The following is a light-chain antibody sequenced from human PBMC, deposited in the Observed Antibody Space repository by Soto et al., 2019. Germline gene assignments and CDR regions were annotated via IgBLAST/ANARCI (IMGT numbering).Light chain of an antibody. CDR3: CSFAGGATFV. V-gene: IGLV2-23*03. CDR2: EGN. J-gene: IGLJ7*01. Sequence: QSALTQPASVSGSPGQSITISCTGTTNDTGGYNLVSWYQQHPGKAPKLMIYEGNKRPSGVSDRFSGSKSGNTASLTISPLQAEDEADYSCCSFAGGATFVFGGGTQLTVL. CDR1: TNDTGGYNL.